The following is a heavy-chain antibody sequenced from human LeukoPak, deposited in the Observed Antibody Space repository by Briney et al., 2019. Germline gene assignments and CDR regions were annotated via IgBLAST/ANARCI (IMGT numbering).Heavy chain of an antibody. CDR2: IKQDGSEK. CDR3: ARSHRSFASGSGDY. V-gene: IGHV3-7*05. D-gene: IGHD3-10*01. J-gene: IGHJ4*02. Sequence: GGSLRLSCAASKFTFSVYWMSWARQAPGKGLEGVANIKQDGSEKYYVDSVKGRFSISRDNAKNSLFLQMNSLRDKDTAVYFCARSHRSFASGSGDYWGQGTLVTVSS. CDR1: KFTFSVYW.